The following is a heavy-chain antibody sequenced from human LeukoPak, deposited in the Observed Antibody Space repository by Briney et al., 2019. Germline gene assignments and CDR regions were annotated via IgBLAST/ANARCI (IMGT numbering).Heavy chain of an antibody. D-gene: IGHD3-22*01. J-gene: IGHJ5*02. CDR2: IYPGDSDT. Sequence: GESLKISCKGSGYTFTNYWIGWVRQMPGKGLEWMGIIYPGDSDTRYSPSFQGQVTISADKSISTAYLQWSSLKASDTAMYYCARLTSSGYYSEDRGAWFDPWGQGTLVTVSS. CDR1: GYTFTNYW. CDR3: ARLTSSGYYSEDRGAWFDP. V-gene: IGHV5-51*01.